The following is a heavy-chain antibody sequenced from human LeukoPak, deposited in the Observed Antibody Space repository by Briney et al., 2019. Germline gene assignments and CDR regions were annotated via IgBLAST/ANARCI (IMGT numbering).Heavy chain of an antibody. CDR1: GFTFRSYG. D-gene: IGHD3-16*01. V-gene: IGHV3-33*01. CDR3: ATNQIMIREYYFDY. CDR2: IRYDGSNK. Sequence: GGSLRLSCAASGFTFRSYGMHWVRQAPGKGLEWVSGIRYDGSNKYYADSVKGRFTISRDNSKNTLYLQMNSLRAEDTAVYYCATNQIMIREYYFDYWGQGTLVTVSS. J-gene: IGHJ4*02.